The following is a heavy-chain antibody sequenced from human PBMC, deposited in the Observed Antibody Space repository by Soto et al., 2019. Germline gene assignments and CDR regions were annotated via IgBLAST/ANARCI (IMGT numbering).Heavy chain of an antibody. CDR3: AKDNGVCYNSPSGCYYDGMDV. CDR2: ISYDGSNK. V-gene: IGHV3-30*18. D-gene: IGHD2-8*01. CDR1: GFTFSSYG. J-gene: IGHJ6*04. Sequence: QVQLVESGGGVVPPGRSLRLSCAASGFTFSSYGMHWVRQAPGKGLEWVAVISYDGSNKYYADSVKGRFTISRDNSKKTLYLKMNSLRAEDTAVYYCAKDNGVCYNSPSGCYYDGMDVWGEGTTVAVSS.